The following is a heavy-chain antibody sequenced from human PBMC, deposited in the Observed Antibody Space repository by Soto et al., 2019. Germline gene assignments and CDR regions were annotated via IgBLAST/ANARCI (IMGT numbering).Heavy chain of an antibody. Sequence: QVQLVQSGAEVKKPGSSVKVSCKASGGTFSSYTISWVRQAPGQGLEWMGRIIPILGIANYAQKFQGRVTITADKPTSTAYMELSSLRSEDTAVYYCARDYGYYGSGMFDPWGQGTLVTVSS. V-gene: IGHV1-69*08. D-gene: IGHD3-10*01. CDR2: IIPILGIA. J-gene: IGHJ5*02. CDR1: GGTFSSYT. CDR3: ARDYGYYGSGMFDP.